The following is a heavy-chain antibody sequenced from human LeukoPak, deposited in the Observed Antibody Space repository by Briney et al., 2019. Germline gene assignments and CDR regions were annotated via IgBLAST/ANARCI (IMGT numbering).Heavy chain of an antibody. CDR3: ARGDSGSFSQFDC. Sequence: SETLSLTCTVSGGSISSYYWSWIRQPPGKGLEWIGYVYYSGSTNYNPSLKSRVTISVDTSKNQFSLKLTSVTAADAAVYYCARGDSGSFSQFDCWGQGTLVTVSS. CDR1: GGSISSYY. D-gene: IGHD1-26*01. V-gene: IGHV4-59*01. CDR2: VYYSGST. J-gene: IGHJ4*02.